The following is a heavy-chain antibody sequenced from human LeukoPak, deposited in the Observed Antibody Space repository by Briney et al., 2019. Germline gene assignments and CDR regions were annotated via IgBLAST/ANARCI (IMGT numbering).Heavy chain of an antibody. D-gene: IGHD2-15*01. CDR1: GGSVRTTSHY. CDR3: ARVLDFNTPWDYFDY. J-gene: IGHJ4*02. Sequence: SETLSLTCTVSGGSVRTTSHYWSWIRQPPGKGLEWNGYIYYSGNTNYNPSLKSRDTIPVDTSNNQLSLKLNSVTAADTAVYYCARVLDFNTPWDYFDYWGQGTLVTVSS. V-gene: IGHV4-61*01. CDR2: IYYSGNT.